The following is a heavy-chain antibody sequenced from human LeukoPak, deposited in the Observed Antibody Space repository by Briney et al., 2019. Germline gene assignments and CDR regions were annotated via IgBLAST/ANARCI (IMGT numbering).Heavy chain of an antibody. CDR2: TYDRTRYYN. CDR3: ARGLNWGFDY. D-gene: IGHD7-27*01. V-gene: IGHV6-1*01. J-gene: IGHJ4*02. CDR1: GDSVSSNSAA. Sequence: SQTLSLTCAISGDSVSSNSAAWNWLTQSPSRDLEWLGWTYDRTRYYNDDAVSIRGRITVNPDTSKNQFSLQLKSVTPEDTAVYYCARGLNWGFDYWGQGPLVTVS.